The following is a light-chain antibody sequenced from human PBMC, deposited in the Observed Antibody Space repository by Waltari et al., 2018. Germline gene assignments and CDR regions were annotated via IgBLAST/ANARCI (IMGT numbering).Light chain of an antibody. CDR3: QVWDSDSDHVL. J-gene: IGLJ2*01. CDR1: KIEKTY. Sequence: SVVLSQPPSVSAAPGQTATISCGKTKIEKTYVQWYQQRPGQAPELVVYDDTDRPAGIPERFSGSSSGNTATLTISRVKAGDEADYYCQVWDSDSDHVLFGGGTRLTVL. V-gene: IGLV3-21*02. CDR2: DDT.